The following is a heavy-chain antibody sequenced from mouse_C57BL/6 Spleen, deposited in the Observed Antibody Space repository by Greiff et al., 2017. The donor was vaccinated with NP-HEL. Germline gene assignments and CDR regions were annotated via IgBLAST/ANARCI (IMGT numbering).Heavy chain of an antibody. CDR2: TNPTNGRT. D-gene: IGHD1-1*01. J-gene: IGHJ2*01. Sequence: QVQLKHSGAELVKAGASVKMSCKASGYTFTSYWMHWVKQRLGQGLEWFAETNPTNGRTYYNEKFKSKATLTVDKSSSTAYMLLSGPTFEDSAVYDCARIKKIVATYFDYWGQGTTLTVSS. V-gene: IGHV1S81*02. CDR1: GYTFTSYW. CDR3: ARIKKIVATYFDY.